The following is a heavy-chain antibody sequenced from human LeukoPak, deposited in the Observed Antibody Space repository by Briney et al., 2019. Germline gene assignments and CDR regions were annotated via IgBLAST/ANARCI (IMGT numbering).Heavy chain of an antibody. CDR2: IYPGDSDT. D-gene: IGHD3-22*01. V-gene: IGHV5-51*01. Sequence: GESLKISCKGSGYSFTSYWIGWVRQMPGKGLEWMGIIYPGDSDTRYSPSFQGQVTISADKSISTAYLQWSSLKASDTAMYYCARHGRGNYYDSSGYYGPVVYWGQGTLVTVSP. J-gene: IGHJ4*02. CDR3: ARHGRGNYYDSSGYYGPVVY. CDR1: GYSFTSYW.